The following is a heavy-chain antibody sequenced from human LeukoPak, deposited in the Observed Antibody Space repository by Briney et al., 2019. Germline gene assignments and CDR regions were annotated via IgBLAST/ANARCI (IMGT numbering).Heavy chain of an antibody. J-gene: IGHJ6*02. CDR2: MNPNSGNT. V-gene: IGHV1-8*01. Sequence: ASVMVSCKASGYTFTSYDINWVRQATGQGLEWMGWMNPNSGNTGYAQKFQGRVTMTRNTSISTAYMELSSLRSEDTAVYYCARGPSSHYDFWSGYFTGYYYYGMDVWGQGTTVTVSS. CDR1: GYTFTSYD. CDR3: ARGPSSHYDFWSGYFTGYYYYGMDV. D-gene: IGHD3-3*01.